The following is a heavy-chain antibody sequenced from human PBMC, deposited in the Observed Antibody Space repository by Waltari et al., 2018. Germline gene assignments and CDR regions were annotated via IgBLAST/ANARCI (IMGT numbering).Heavy chain of an antibody. D-gene: IGHD1-7*01. CDR3: ASGGAGTTIVH. CDR2: INHSGST. Sequence: QVQLQQWRAGLLKPSETLSLTCAVYGGSFSGYYWSWIRQPQGKGLEWIGEINHSGSTNNNPSVKSRVPRSVDTYKNQFSLKLSSVTAADTSVYYCASGGAGTTIVHGGQGTLVTVSS. CDR1: GGSFSGYY. J-gene: IGHJ4*02. V-gene: IGHV4-34*01.